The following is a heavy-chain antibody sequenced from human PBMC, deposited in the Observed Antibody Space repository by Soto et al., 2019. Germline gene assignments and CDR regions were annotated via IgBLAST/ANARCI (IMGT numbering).Heavy chain of an antibody. V-gene: IGHV1-18*01. CDR3: VRDLDGSGSYYTDY. Sequence: ASVKVSCKASGYNFINYGIPWVLQAPGQGLEWMGWISVYNGNTNYAQKLQGRVNMTTDTSTSTAYMELRSLRSDDTAVYYCVRDLDGSGSYYTDYWGLGTLVTVPQ. D-gene: IGHD3-10*01. CDR1: GYNFINYG. CDR2: ISVYNGNT. J-gene: IGHJ4*02.